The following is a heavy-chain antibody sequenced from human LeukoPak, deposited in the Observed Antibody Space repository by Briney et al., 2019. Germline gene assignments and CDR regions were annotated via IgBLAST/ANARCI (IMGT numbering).Heavy chain of an antibody. CDR2: INPDGSQK. Sequence: GGSLILSCEASGFTFSGNWMSWVRQAPGKGLEWVASINPDGSQKLYVESVKGRFTISRDNTRRSLYLQMNSLGSDDTAMYYCAKLLGTVTTYDSWGQGTRVTFSS. J-gene: IGHJ4*02. CDR1: GFTFSGNW. V-gene: IGHV3-7*01. D-gene: IGHD2/OR15-2a*01. CDR3: AKLLGTVTTYDS.